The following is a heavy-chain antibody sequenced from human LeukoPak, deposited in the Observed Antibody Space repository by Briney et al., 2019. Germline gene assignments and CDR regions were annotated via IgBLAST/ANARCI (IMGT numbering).Heavy chain of an antibody. D-gene: IGHD2-15*01. CDR1: GFTFSSYS. Sequence: GGSLRLSCAASGFTFSSYSMNWVRQAPGKGLEWVSSISSSSSYIYYADSVKGRFTISRDNSKNTLYLQMNSLRAEDTAVYYCANVWGVVVAARFWGKGTTVTVSS. CDR3: ANVWGVVVAARF. J-gene: IGHJ6*04. CDR2: ISSSSSYI. V-gene: IGHV3-21*04.